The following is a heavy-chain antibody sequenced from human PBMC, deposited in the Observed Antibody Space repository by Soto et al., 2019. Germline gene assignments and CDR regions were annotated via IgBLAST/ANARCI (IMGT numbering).Heavy chain of an antibody. CDR3: ARGSQYYFDSSGYYTPYYGMDV. CDR2: VDYRGEK. V-gene: IGHV4-30-4*01. Sequence: QVHLQESGPGVVRPSQTLSLTCTVSGGSIGSGDYSWSWIRQPPGRGLEWVGYVDYRGEKYYNPSPESRPSISIDTSGKQFSLKLRSVTVADTAVYFCARGSQYYFDSSGYYTPYYGMDVWGQGSTVSVSS. J-gene: IGHJ6*01. CDR1: GGSIGSGDYS. D-gene: IGHD3-3*01.